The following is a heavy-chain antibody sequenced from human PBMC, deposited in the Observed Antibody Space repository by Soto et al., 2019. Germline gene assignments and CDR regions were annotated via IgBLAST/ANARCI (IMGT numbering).Heavy chain of an antibody. CDR3: ARALPPSTVTTIRLSYYYYMDV. V-gene: IGHV1-18*01. CDR1: GYTFTSYG. J-gene: IGHJ6*03. D-gene: IGHD4-17*01. CDR2: ISAYNGNT. Sequence: ASVKVSCKASGYTFTSYGISWVRQAPGQGLEWMGWISAYNGNTNYAQKLQGRVTMTTDTSTSTAYMELRSLRSDDTAVYYCARALPPSTVTTIRLSYYYYMDVWGKGTTVTVSS.